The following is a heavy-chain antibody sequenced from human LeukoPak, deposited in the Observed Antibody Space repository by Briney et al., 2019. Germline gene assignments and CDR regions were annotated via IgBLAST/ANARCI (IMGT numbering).Heavy chain of an antibody. Sequence: PSETLSLTCTVSGGSISSYYWSWIRQPPGKGLEWIGYIYYSGSTNYNPSLKSRVTISVDTSKNQFSLKLSSVTAADTAVYYCAREPYSSSWNNWFDPWGQGTLVTVSS. CDR1: GGSISSYY. J-gene: IGHJ5*02. V-gene: IGHV4-59*12. CDR2: IYYSGST. CDR3: AREPYSSSWNNWFDP. D-gene: IGHD6-13*01.